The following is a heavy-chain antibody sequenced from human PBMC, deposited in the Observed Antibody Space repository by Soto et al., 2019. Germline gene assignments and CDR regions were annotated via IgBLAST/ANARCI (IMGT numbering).Heavy chain of an antibody. CDR1: EFTFSIYA. CDR3: ARAPSYCPGGSCYFDH. J-gene: IGHJ4*02. Sequence: GGSLRLSCAASEFTFSIYAMHWVRRAPGKGLEWVAAISYDGSNKYYADSVKGRFTISRDNSKNTLYLQMNSLRPEDTGVYNCARAPSYCPGGSCYFDHWGQGTVVTVSS. V-gene: IGHV3-30-3*01. CDR2: ISYDGSNK. D-gene: IGHD2-15*01.